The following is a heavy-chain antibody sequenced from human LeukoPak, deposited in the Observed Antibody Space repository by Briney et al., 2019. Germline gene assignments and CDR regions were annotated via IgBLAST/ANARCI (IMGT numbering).Heavy chain of an antibody. Sequence: PSETLSLTCTVSGGSISSYYWSWIRQPAGEGLEWIGRIYTSGSTNYNPSLKSRVTMSVDTSKNQFSLKLSSVTAADTAVYYCARVANDFWSGYYKGDWFDPWGQGTLVTVSS. J-gene: IGHJ5*02. V-gene: IGHV4-4*07. CDR1: GGSISSYY. D-gene: IGHD3-3*01. CDR3: ARVANDFWSGYYKGDWFDP. CDR2: IYTSGST.